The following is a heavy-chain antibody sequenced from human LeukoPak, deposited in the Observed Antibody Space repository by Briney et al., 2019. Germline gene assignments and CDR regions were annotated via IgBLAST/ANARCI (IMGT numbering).Heavy chain of an antibody. V-gene: IGHV3-7*03. CDR1: GITVSSSY. CDR2: IKQEGSEK. Sequence: PGGSLRLSCAASGITVSSSYMSWVRQAPGKGLEWVANIKQEGSEKTYVDSVKGRFTISRDNAQNSLYLQMNSLRAEDTAVYYCARVYSSTSGKNAFDIWGQGTMVTVSS. J-gene: IGHJ3*02. D-gene: IGHD6-6*01. CDR3: ARVYSSTSGKNAFDI.